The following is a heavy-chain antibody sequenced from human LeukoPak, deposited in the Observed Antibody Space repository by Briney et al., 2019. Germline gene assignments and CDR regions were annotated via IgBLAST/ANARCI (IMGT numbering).Heavy chain of an antibody. D-gene: IGHD3-10*01. J-gene: IGHJ6*03. CDR3: AKDLLWFGGIKAPSSYYMDV. CDR1: GFTFTSYA. Sequence: GGSLRLSCAASGFTFTSYAMTWVRQAPGKGLEWVSAISGSGGSTYYADSVKGRFTISRDNSKNTLYLQMNSLRAEDTAVYYCAKDLLWFGGIKAPSSYYMDVWGKGTTVTVPS. CDR2: ISGSGGST. V-gene: IGHV3-23*01.